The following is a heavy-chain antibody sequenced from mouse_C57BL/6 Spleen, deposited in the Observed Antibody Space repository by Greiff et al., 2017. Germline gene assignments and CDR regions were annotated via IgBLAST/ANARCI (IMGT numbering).Heavy chain of an antibody. D-gene: IGHD2-4*01. CDR1: GYTFTSYW. CDR3: ARLWDYDGY. V-gene: IGHV1-50*01. J-gene: IGHJ2*01. Sequence: VQLQQPGAELVKPGASVKLSCKASGYTFTSYWMQWVKQRPGQGLEWIGEIDPSDSYTNYNQKFKGKATLTVDTSSSTAYMQLSSLTSEASAVYYCARLWDYDGYWGQGTTLTVSS. CDR2: IDPSDSYT.